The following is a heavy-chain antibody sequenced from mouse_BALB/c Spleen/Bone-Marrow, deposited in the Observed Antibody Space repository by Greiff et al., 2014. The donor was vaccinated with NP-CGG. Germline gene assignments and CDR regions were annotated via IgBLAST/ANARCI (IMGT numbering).Heavy chain of an antibody. Sequence: EVQRVESGGDLVKPGGSLKLSCAASGFTFSTYGMSWVRQTPDKRLEWVATISSGGGYTYYPDSVKGRFTISRDNANNTLYLQMSSLKSEDTAMYYCTRQRNWDHYAMDYWGQGTSATVSS. D-gene: IGHD4-1*01. CDR3: TRQRNWDHYAMDY. CDR2: ISSGGGYT. V-gene: IGHV5-6*01. J-gene: IGHJ4*01. CDR1: GFTFSTYG.